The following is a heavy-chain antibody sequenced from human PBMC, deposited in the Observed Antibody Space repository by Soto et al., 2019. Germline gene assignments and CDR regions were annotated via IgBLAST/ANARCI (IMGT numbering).Heavy chain of an antibody. CDR3: ATPRGSGWIGYCMDV. D-gene: IGHD6-19*01. J-gene: IGHJ6*02. Sequence: EVQLLESGGGLVQAGGSLRLSCAASGFTFSTYAMSWVRQAPGKGLEWVSGISGSGGGTYYADSVKGRFTISRDNSKNTVYLQSNSLRAEDTAVYYCATPRGSGWIGYCMDVWGRGQTVTVSS. V-gene: IGHV3-23*01. CDR1: GFTFSTYA. CDR2: ISGSGGGT.